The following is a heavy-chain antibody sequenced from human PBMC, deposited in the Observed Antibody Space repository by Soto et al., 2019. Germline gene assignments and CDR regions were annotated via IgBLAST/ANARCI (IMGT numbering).Heavy chain of an antibody. Sequence: QAPLVQSGAEVKKPGALVKVSCRASGYIFTSYGVSWLRQAPGQGLEWMGWTSADNGNTNYAQRFQGRVTMTTDTSTSTAYMELRSLRSDDTAVYYCARSSFSVYYMDVWGKGTTVTVSS. CDR2: TSADNGNT. J-gene: IGHJ6*03. V-gene: IGHV1-18*01. CDR1: GYIFTSYG. CDR3: ARSSFSVYYMDV. D-gene: IGHD6-6*01.